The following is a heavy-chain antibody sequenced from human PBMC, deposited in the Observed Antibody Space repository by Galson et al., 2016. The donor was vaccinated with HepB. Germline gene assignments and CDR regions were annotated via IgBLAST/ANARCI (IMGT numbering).Heavy chain of an antibody. V-gene: IGHV1-3*01. J-gene: IGHJ4*02. D-gene: IGHD6-19*01. CDR3: ARDVTVAIPFEY. CDR1: GYTFTNYA. Sequence: SVKVSCKASGYTFTNYAMYWVRQAPGQRLEWMGWIHPGNGDTNYSQNFQGRVTFTRDTSASTAYMELSGLTSEDTSVYYCARDVTVAIPFEYWGQGTLVTVSS. CDR2: IHPGNGDT.